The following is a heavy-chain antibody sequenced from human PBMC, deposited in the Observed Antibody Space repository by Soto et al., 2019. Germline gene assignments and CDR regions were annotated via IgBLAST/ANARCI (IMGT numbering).Heavy chain of an antibody. CDR3: AGVSVPSTWCGLDR. CDR1: GDSISSYH. J-gene: IGHJ6*02. V-gene: IGHV4-59*01. Sequence: SETLSLTCTVPGDSISSYHWGWIRQPPGKGLEWIGFVYYSGGKYYNPSLESRVTMSTDTSRNQVSLKVKSVTAADTAVYYCAGVSVPSTWCGLDRWGPGTMVTVSS. D-gene: IGHD2-8*01. CDR2: VYYSGGK.